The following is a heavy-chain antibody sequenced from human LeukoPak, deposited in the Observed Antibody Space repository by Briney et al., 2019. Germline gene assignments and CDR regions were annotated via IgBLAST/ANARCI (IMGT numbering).Heavy chain of an antibody. J-gene: IGHJ4*02. CDR3: VKEGLPYDFWSGYSSD. Sequence: QPGGSLRLSCSASGFTFSSYAMHWVRQAPGKGLEYVSAISSNGGSTYYADSVKGRFTISRDNSKNTLYLQMSSLRTEDTAVYYCVKEGLPYDFWSGYSSDWGQGTLVTVSS. CDR1: GFTFSSYA. CDR2: ISSNGGST. D-gene: IGHD3-3*01. V-gene: IGHV3-64D*09.